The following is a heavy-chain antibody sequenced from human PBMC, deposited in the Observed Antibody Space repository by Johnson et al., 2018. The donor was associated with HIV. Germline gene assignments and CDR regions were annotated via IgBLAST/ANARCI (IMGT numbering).Heavy chain of an antibody. CDR3: TTDWDIVVVPAPAFDI. Sequence: AFIRYDGSNKYYADSVKGRFTISRDDSKNTLYLQMNSLKTEDTAVYYCTTDWDIVVVPAPAFDIWGQGTMVTVSS. V-gene: IGHV3-30*02. CDR2: IRYDGSNK. J-gene: IGHJ3*02. D-gene: IGHD2-2*01.